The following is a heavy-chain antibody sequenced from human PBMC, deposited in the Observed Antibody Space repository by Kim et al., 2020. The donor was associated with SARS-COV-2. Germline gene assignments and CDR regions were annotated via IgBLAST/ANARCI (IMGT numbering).Heavy chain of an antibody. CDR1: GFTFSSYG. CDR3: ARSPTYCSGGSCYSYYYYYGMDV. J-gene: IGHJ6*02. Sequence: GGSLRLSCAASGFTFSSYGMHWVRQAPGKGLEWVAVIWYDGSNKYYADSVKGRFTISRDNSKNTLYLQMNSLRAEDTAVYYCARSPTYCSGGSCYSYYYYYGMDVWGQGTTVTVSS. CDR2: IWYDGSNK. V-gene: IGHV3-33*01. D-gene: IGHD2-15*01.